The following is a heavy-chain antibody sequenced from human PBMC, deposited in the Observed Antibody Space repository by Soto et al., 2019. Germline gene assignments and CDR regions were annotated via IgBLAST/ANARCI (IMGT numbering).Heavy chain of an antibody. CDR1: GFTFSSYG. V-gene: IGHV3-33*01. CDR2: IWYDGSNK. J-gene: IGHJ6*02. D-gene: IGHD2-15*01. Sequence: PGGSLRLSCAASGFTFSSYGMHWVRQAPGKGLEWVAVIWYDGSNKYYADSVKGRFTISRDNSKNTLYLQMNSLRAEDTAVYYWARDRKLLNYCGMDVWGQGTTVTV. CDR3: ARDRKLLNYCGMDV.